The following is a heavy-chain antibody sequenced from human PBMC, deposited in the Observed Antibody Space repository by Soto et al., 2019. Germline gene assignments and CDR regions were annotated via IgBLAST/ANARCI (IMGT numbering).Heavy chain of an antibody. D-gene: IGHD6-19*01. CDR2: TYYRSKWYS. J-gene: IGHJ4*02. CDR3: ARGSYYSGWV. CDR1: GDSVSSTSTA. Sequence: QVQLQQSGPGLVQPSQPLSLTCAISGDSVSSTSTAWSWIRQSPSRGLEWLGRTYYRSKWYSDYAVSVKSRIPLNPDTSKNQFSLQLNYVTPEDTAVYYCARGSYYSGWVWGQGTLVTVSS. V-gene: IGHV6-1*01.